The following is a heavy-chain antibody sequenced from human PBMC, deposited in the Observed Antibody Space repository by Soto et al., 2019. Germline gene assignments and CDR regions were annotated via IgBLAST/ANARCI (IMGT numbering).Heavy chain of an antibody. J-gene: IGHJ4*02. CDR1: GFTFSSYA. CDR3: AKDRFMAAAGKFDY. CDR2: ISGRGGST. D-gene: IGHD6-13*01. Sequence: EVQLLESGGGLVQPGGSLRLSCAASGFTFSSYAMSWVRQATGKGLEWVSAISGRGGSTYYEDSVKGRFTISRDNSKNTLYLQMNSLRAEDTAVYYCAKDRFMAAAGKFDYWGQGTMVTVSS. V-gene: IGHV3-23*01.